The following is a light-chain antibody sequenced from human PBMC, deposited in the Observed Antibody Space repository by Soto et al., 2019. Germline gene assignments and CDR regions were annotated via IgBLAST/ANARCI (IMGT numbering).Light chain of an antibody. Sequence: EIVLTQSPGTLSLSPGERATLSCRASQSVSSTYLAWYQQKPGQAPRLLIYGASSRATGIPDRFSGSGSGTDFTLTVTRLEPEDFAVYYCLQSGASPYTFGQGTKVDI. V-gene: IGKV3-20*01. J-gene: IGKJ2*01. CDR3: LQSGASPYT. CDR2: GAS. CDR1: QSVSSTY.